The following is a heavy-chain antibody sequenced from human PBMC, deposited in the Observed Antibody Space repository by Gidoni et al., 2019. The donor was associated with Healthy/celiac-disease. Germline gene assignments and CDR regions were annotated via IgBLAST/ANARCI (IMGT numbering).Heavy chain of an antibody. D-gene: IGHD5-12*01. Sequence: EVQLVESGGGLVKPGGSLRPSCASSGFTFCSYSMNWVRQAPGTGLEWVSAISSSSSYIYYTDSVKGRFTISRANAKNSLYLQMNSLRAEDTAVYYCARDMVIVAATPYGYWGQGTLVTVSS. J-gene: IGHJ4*02. V-gene: IGHV3-21*01. CDR2: ISSSSSYI. CDR3: ARDMVIVAATPYGY. CDR1: GFTFCSYS.